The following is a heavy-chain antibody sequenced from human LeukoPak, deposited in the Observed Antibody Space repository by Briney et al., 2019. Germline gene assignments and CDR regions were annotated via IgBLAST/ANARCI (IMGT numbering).Heavy chain of an antibody. CDR1: GYTFTSYG. D-gene: IGHD6-19*01. V-gene: IGHV1-8*03. Sequence: ASVKVSCKASGYTFTSYGISWVRQATGQGLEWMGWMNPNSGNTGYAQKFQGRVTITRNTSISTAYMELSSLRSEDTAVYYCARRRGIAVAGPRFDPWGQGTLVTVSS. CDR3: ARRRGIAVAGPRFDP. CDR2: MNPNSGNT. J-gene: IGHJ5*02.